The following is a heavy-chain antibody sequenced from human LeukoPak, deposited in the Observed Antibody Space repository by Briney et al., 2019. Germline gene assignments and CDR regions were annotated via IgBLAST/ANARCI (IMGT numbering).Heavy chain of an antibody. CDR3: ARFYSNYQPADY. D-gene: IGHD4-11*01. CDR1: GYTFISYY. Sequence: GASVKVSCKASGYTFISYYMHWVRQAPGQGLEWMGWISAYNGNTNYAQKLQGRVTMTTDTSTSTAYMELRSLRSDDTAVYYCARFYSNYQPADYWGQGTLVTVSS. CDR2: ISAYNGNT. V-gene: IGHV1-18*04. J-gene: IGHJ4*02.